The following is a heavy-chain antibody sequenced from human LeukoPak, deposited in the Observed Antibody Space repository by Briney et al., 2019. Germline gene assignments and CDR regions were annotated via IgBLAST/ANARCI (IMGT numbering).Heavy chain of an antibody. CDR3: ARLLRTIALDI. D-gene: IGHD1-14*01. CDR1: GFTFSSYW. J-gene: IGHJ3*02. V-gene: IGHV3-7*01. CDR2: IKQDGSEK. Sequence: PGGSLRLSCAASGFTFSSYWMSWVRQAPGKGLEWVANIKQDGSEKYYVDPVKGRFTISRDNAKNSLYLQMNSLRAEDTAVYYCARLLRTIALDIWGQGTMVTVSS.